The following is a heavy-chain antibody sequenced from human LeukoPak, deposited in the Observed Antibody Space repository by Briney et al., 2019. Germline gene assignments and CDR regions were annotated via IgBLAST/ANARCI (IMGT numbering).Heavy chain of an antibody. J-gene: IGHJ4*02. V-gene: IGHV4-30-2*01. CDR2: IYHSGST. CDR1: GGSISSGGYY. Sequence: SETLSLTCTVSGGSISSGGYYWSWIRQPPGKGLEWIGYIYHSGSTYYNPSLKSRVTISVDRSKNQFSLKLSSVTAADTAVYYCARDMSGFDYWGQGTLVTVSS. CDR3: ARDMSGFDY.